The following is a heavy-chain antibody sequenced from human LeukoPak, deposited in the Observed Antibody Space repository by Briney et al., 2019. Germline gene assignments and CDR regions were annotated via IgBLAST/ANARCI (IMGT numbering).Heavy chain of an antibody. D-gene: IGHD2-15*01. CDR3: ARDGGYTRVVVAATPPDAFDI. CDR1: GGSISSYY. J-gene: IGHJ3*02. CDR2: IYTSGST. V-gene: IGHV4-4*07. Sequence: PSETLSLTCTVSGGSISSYYWSRIRQPAGKGLEWIGRIYTSGSTNYNPSLKSRVTMSVDTSKNQFSLKLSSVTAADTAVYYCARDGGYTRVVVAATPPDAFDIWGQGTMVTVSS.